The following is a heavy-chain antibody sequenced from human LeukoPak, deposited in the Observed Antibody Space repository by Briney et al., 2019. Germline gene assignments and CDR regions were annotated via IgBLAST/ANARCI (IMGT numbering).Heavy chain of an antibody. CDR3: ARGVFYCSGGSCLYYFDY. CDR1: GFTFSSYD. J-gene: IGHJ4*02. Sequence: GGSLILSCAASGFTFSSYDMHWVRQATGKGLEWVSAIGTAGDPYYPGSVKGRFTISRENAKNSLYLQMNSLRAGDTAVYYCARGVFYCSGGSCLYYFDYWGQGTLVTVSS. CDR2: IGTAGDP. V-gene: IGHV3-13*05. D-gene: IGHD2-15*01.